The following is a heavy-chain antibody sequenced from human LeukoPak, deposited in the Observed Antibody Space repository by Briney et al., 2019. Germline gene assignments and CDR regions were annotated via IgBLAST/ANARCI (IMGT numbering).Heavy chain of an antibody. V-gene: IGHV3-23*01. CDR1: GFTFSSYA. CDR2: ISGSGGST. J-gene: IGHJ5*02. Sequence: PGGSLRLSCAASGFTFSSYAMSWVRQAPGKGLEWVSAISGSGGSTYYADSVKGRFTISRDNSKNTLYLQMNSLRAEDTAVYYCEDLGSGWSENWFDPWGQGTLVTVSS. D-gene: IGHD6-19*01. CDR3: EDLGSGWSENWFDP.